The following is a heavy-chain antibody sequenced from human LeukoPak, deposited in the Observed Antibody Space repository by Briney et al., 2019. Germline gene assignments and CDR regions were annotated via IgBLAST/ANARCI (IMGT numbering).Heavy chain of an antibody. V-gene: IGHV1-2*02. CDR1: GYTFTENY. CDR3: ARGKSGYPL. J-gene: IGHJ4*02. D-gene: IGHD3-22*01. CDR2: INPNSGAA. Sequence: ASVKVSCKVSGYTFTENYIHWVRQSPGQGLEWMGLINPNSGAANYTQKFRGRVIMTRDTSISTAYMHLSRLRSDDTAVYYCARGKSGYPLWGQGTPVTVSS.